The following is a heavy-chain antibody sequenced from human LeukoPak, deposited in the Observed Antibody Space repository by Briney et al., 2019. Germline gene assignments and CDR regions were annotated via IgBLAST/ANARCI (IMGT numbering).Heavy chain of an antibody. CDR2: LASDENNR. CDR1: GLTISDSW. D-gene: IGHD3-16*01. CDR3: ARDAGWGRLDS. J-gene: IGHJ4*02. Sequence: GGSLGLSCAASGLTISDSWIHWVRQVPGKGLMWVSRLASDENNRIYADSVKGRFTISRDNAKNTLFLQMNSLGVEDTGFYYCARDAGWGRLDSWGQGALVTVSS. V-gene: IGHV3-74*01.